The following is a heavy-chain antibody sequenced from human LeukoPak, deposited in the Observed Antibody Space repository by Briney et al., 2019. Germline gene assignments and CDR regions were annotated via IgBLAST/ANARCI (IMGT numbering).Heavy chain of an antibody. J-gene: IGHJ4*02. CDR1: GYTLTELS. Sequence: SVKVSCKVSGYTLTELSMHWVRQAAGKGLEWMGGFDPEDCETIYAKKFQGRVMMSEVTSTDTASMELSSLRSEDTAVYYCATWATIVATRQQLVLREGYFDYWGQGTLVTVSS. CDR2: FDPEDCET. CDR3: ATWATIVATRQQLVLREGYFDY. D-gene: IGHD6-13*01. V-gene: IGHV1-24*01.